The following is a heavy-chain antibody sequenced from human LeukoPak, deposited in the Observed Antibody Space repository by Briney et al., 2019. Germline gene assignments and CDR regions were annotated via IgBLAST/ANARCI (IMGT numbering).Heavy chain of an antibody. CDR1: GGSFSGYY. CDR3: ARGLPRGYSYGRSNFDY. Sequence: PSETLSLTCAVYGGSFSGYYWSWIRQPPGKGLEWLGEINHSGSTNYNPSLKSRVTISVDTSKNQFSLKLSSVTAADTAVYYCARGLPRGYSYGRSNFDYWGQRTLVTVSS. J-gene: IGHJ4*02. V-gene: IGHV4-34*01. CDR2: INHSGST. D-gene: IGHD5-18*01.